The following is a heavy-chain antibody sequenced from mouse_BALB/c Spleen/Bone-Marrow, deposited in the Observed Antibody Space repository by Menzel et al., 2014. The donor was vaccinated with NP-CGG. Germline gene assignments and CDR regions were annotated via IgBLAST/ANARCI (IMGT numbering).Heavy chain of an antibody. CDR2: INPYNDGT. CDR3: APGDFAY. V-gene: IGHV1-14*01. Sequence: LVESGPELVKPGASVKMSCKASGYTFTSYVMHWVKQKPGQGLEWIGYINPYNDGTKYNEKFKGKATLTSDKSSSTAYMELSSPTSEDSAVYYCAPGDFAYWGQGTLVTVSA. J-gene: IGHJ3*01. CDR1: GYTFTSYV.